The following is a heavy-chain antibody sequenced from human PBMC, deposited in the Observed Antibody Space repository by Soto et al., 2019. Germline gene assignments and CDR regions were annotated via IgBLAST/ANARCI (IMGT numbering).Heavy chain of an antibody. CDR2: IWYDGSRT. J-gene: IGHJ4*02. CDR3: AAEQIGVAGSTYDY. CDR1: GFTFSTYG. Sequence: QVQLVESGGGVVQPGTSLRLSCAASGFTFSTYGMHWVRQAPGKGLDWVALIWYDGSRTHYAESVKGRFTISRVNSKNTLILQKNSQRIQDTAVYYCAAEQIGVAGSTYDYWGQGTLVTVSS. V-gene: IGHV3-33*01. D-gene: IGHD6-19*01.